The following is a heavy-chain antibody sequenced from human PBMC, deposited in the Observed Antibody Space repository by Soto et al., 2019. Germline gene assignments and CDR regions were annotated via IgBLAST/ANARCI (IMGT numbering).Heavy chain of an antibody. Sequence: GGSLRLSCAASGFTFSSYSMNWVRQAPGKGLEWVSYISSSSSTIYYADSVKGRFTISRGNAKNLLYLQMNSLRAEDTAVYYCARDLGRDGYNCDYWGQGTLVTVSS. CDR1: GFTFSSYS. CDR2: ISSSSSTI. J-gene: IGHJ4*02. D-gene: IGHD5-12*01. V-gene: IGHV3-48*01. CDR3: ARDLGRDGYNCDY.